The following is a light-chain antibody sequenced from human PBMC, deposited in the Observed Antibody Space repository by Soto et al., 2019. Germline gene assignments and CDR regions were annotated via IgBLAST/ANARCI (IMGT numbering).Light chain of an antibody. CDR3: QQYGRFRT. CDR1: QSISTW. J-gene: IGKJ1*01. Sequence: DIQMTQSPSTLSASVGDRVTITCRASQSISTWLAWYQHKPGKAPNLLIYKASNLESGVPSRFSGSGSGTEFSLIISGLQPNDVATYYCQQYGRFRTFGQGTKVEI. V-gene: IGKV1-5*03. CDR2: KAS.